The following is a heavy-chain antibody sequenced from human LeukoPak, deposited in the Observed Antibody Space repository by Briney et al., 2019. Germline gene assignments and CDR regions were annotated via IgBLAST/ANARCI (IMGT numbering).Heavy chain of an antibody. CDR1: GFTFSSYS. V-gene: IGHV3-48*01. Sequence: GGSLRLSCAASGFTFSSYSMNWVRQAPGKGLEWVSYISSSRSTIYYADSVKGRFTISRDNAKNSLYLQMNSLRAEDTAVYYCASVYKAEWLRRGAFDIWGQGTMVTVSS. CDR3: ASVYKAEWLRRGAFDI. CDR2: ISSSRSTI. D-gene: IGHD5-12*01. J-gene: IGHJ3*02.